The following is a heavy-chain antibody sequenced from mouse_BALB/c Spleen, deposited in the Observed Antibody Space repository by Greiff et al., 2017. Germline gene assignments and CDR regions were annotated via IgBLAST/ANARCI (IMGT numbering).Heavy chain of an antibody. J-gene: IGHJ3*01. CDR3: NALITTAEFAY. D-gene: IGHD1-2*01. CDR1: GFNIKDYY. V-gene: IGHV14-4*02. CDR2: IDPENGDT. Sequence: EVQLQQSGAELVRSGASVKLSCTASGFNIKDYYMHWVKQRPEQGLEWIGWIDPENGDTEYAPKFQGKATMTADTSSNTAYLQLSSLRSEDTAVYYCNALITTAEFAYWGQGDLVTVSA.